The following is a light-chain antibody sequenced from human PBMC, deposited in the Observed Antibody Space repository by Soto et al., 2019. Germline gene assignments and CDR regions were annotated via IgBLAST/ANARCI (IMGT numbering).Light chain of an antibody. J-gene: IGKJ1*01. V-gene: IGKV3-20*01. CDR1: QSVSSNY. Sequence: DIVLTQSPGTLSLSPGERATISCRASQSVSSNYLAWYQQQPGQAPRLLIYGASNRATGIPDRFSGSGSGTDFTLTISRLEPEDFAVYYCQQYGSSGTFGQGTKVDIK. CDR2: GAS. CDR3: QQYGSSGT.